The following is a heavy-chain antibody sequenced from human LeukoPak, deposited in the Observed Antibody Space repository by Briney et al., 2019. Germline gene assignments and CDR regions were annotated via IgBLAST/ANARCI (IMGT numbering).Heavy chain of an antibody. CDR3: GRGHWGLDY. Sequence: GGSLRLSCTASGFTFGDYAMNWVRQAPGKGLEWVSYISSSGSTIYYADSVKGRFTISRDNAKNSLSLQMNSLRAEDTAIYYCGRGHWGLDYWGQGTLVTVSS. V-gene: IGHV3-48*03. J-gene: IGHJ4*02. CDR2: ISSSGSTI. D-gene: IGHD7-27*01. CDR1: GFTFGDYA.